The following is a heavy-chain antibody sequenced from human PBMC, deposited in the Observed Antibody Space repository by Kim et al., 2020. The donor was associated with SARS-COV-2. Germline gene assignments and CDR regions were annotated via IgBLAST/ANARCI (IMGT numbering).Heavy chain of an antibody. Sequence: DTVKGRITISKDNSTTRQYLEINSLRAEDTAVYYCAKAAGKYPEYNWFDPWGQGTLVTVSS. V-gene: IGHV3-23*01. J-gene: IGHJ5*02. CDR3: AKAAGKYPEYNWFDP. D-gene: IGHD2-2*01.